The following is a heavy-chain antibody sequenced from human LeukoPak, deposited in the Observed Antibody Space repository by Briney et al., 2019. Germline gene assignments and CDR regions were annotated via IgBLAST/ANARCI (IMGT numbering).Heavy chain of an antibody. Sequence: GASVKVSCKASGGTFSSYAISWVRQAPGQGLERMGGIIPIFGTANYAQKFQGRVTITADESTSTAYMELSSLRSEDTAVYYCARDPGRQGGYYYGMDVWGQGTTVTVSS. V-gene: IGHV1-69*13. J-gene: IGHJ6*02. CDR1: GGTFSSYA. CDR2: IIPIFGTA. CDR3: ARDPGRQGGYYYGMDV. D-gene: IGHD1-1*01.